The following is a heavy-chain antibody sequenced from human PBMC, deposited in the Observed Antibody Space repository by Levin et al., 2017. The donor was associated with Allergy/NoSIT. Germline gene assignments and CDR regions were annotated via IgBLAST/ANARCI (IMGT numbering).Heavy chain of an antibody. J-gene: IGHJ4*02. CDR2: ISGRGGST. CDR3: VSVLGSGYYNY. CDR1: GFTFSSYA. D-gene: IGHD3-3*01. V-gene: IGHV3-23*01. Sequence: GGSLRLSCAASGFTFSSYAMSWVRQAPGKGLEWVSAISGRGGSTYYADSVKGRFTISRDNTKNTLYLQMNSLRAEDTAVYYCVSVLGSGYYNYWGQGTLVTVSS.